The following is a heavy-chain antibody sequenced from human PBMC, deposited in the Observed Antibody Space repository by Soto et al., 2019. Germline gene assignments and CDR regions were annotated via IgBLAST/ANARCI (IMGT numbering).Heavy chain of an antibody. CDR3: ARATLTGRYYYYYGMDV. V-gene: IGHV1-69*06. J-gene: IGHJ6*02. CDR2: IIPIFGTA. CDR1: GGTFSSYA. D-gene: IGHD1-20*01. Sequence: SVKVYCKASGGTFSSYAISWVRQAPGQGLEWMGGIIPIFGTANYAQKFQGRVTITADKSTSTAYMELSSLRSEDTAVYYCARATLTGRYYYYYGMDVWGQGTTVTVSS.